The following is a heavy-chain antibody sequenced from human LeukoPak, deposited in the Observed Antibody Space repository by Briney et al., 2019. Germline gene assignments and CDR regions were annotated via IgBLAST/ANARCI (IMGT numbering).Heavy chain of an antibody. Sequence: SETLSLTCTVSGGSISSYYWSWIRQPPGKGLEWSGYIYYSGSTNYNPSLKSRVTISVDTSKNQFSLKLSSATAADTAVYYCASWGWRGSGGNHAFDIWGQGTMVTVSS. CDR1: GGSISSYY. J-gene: IGHJ3*02. CDR2: IYYSGST. D-gene: IGHD2-15*01. CDR3: ASWGWRGSGGNHAFDI. V-gene: IGHV4-59*01.